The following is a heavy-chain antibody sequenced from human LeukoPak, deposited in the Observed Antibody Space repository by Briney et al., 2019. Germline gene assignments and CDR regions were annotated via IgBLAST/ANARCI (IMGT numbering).Heavy chain of an antibody. CDR3: AKDGDTAPGYFDL. D-gene: IGHD5-18*01. CDR1: GFTFSSYG. Sequence: PGGSLRLSCAASGFTFSSYGMHWVRQAPGKGLEWVAVISFDGSYKYYADSVKGRFTISRDNSKNTLYLQMNSLRAEDTAVYYCAKDGDTAPGYFDLWGRGTLVTVSS. V-gene: IGHV3-30*18. CDR2: ISFDGSYK. J-gene: IGHJ2*01.